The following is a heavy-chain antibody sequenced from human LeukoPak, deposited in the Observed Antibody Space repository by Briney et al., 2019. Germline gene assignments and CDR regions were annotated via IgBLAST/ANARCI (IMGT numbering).Heavy chain of an antibody. D-gene: IGHD6-13*01. CDR2: ISGSGGST. Sequence: GGSLRLSCAASGFTFSSYGMSWVRQAPGKGLEWVSAISGSGGSTYYADSVKGRFTISRDNSKNTLYLQMNSLRAEDTAVYYCAKEWGSSSWPITEHDAFDIWGQGTMVTVSS. J-gene: IGHJ3*02. V-gene: IGHV3-23*01. CDR1: GFTFSSYG. CDR3: AKEWGSSSWPITEHDAFDI.